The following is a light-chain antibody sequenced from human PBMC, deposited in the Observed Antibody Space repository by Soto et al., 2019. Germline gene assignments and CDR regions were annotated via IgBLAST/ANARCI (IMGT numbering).Light chain of an antibody. V-gene: IGKV3-20*01. Sequence: EIVLTQSPGTLSLSPGERATLSCRASQSVSSSYLAWYQQKPGQAPRLLIYGASSRATGIPDRFSGSGSGTDFTLTISRLATEDFAVYYCQQYGSPPPLTFSGGTKVAIK. J-gene: IGKJ4*01. CDR1: QSVSSSY. CDR3: QQYGSPPPLT. CDR2: GAS.